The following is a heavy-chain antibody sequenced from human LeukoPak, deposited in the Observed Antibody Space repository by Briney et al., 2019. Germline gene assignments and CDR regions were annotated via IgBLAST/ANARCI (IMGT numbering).Heavy chain of an antibody. CDR3: ARIAILYDDHRDY. Sequence: GGSLRLSCAASGFTFSSYSMNWVRQAPGKGLEWVSYISSSSSTVYYADSVKGRFTISRDNAKNSLYLQMNSLRAEDTAVYYCARIAILYDDHRDYWGQGTLVTVSS. CDR2: ISSSSSTV. CDR1: GFTFSSYS. J-gene: IGHJ4*02. D-gene: IGHD3-3*01. V-gene: IGHV3-48*04.